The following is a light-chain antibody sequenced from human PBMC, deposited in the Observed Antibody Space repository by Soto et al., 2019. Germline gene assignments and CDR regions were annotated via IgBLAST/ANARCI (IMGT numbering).Light chain of an antibody. CDR3: QKSYTTPRIT. J-gene: IGKJ5*01. CDR1: QDIGTY. V-gene: IGKV1-39*01. Sequence: DIPMTQYPSSLSACIGGSLIIPCPRIQDIGTYLNWYQHKPGKAPKHLIYAASSLQTGVPSRFTGSGSGTEFTLTIDSLQPEDFATYYCQKSYTTPRITFGQGTRLEIK. CDR2: AAS.